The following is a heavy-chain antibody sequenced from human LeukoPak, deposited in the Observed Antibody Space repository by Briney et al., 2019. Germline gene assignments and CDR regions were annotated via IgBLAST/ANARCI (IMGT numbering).Heavy chain of an antibody. V-gene: IGHV4-39*01. D-gene: IGHD1-26*01. CDR3: ARVVGATAHFDY. CDR1: GXSISSSNDY. CDR2: IYYSGTT. J-gene: IGHJ4*02. Sequence: SETLSLTCTVSGXSISSSNDYWGWIRQPPGKGLEWIGSIYYSGTTYYNPSLKSRVTISGDTSKNQFSLKLSSVTAADTAVYYCARVVGATAHFDYWGQGTLVTVSS.